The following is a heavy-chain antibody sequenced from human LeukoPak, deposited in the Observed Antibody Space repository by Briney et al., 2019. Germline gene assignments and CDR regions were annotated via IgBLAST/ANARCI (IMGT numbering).Heavy chain of an antibody. V-gene: IGHV4-4*02. CDR1: GGSISSTNW. Sequence: PSETLSLTCGVSGGSISSTNWWTWVRQPPGKGLEWIGEVHPDGRTNYKPSLQSRLTMSVDFSENHISLKLTSVTAADTAVYYCAREGGPYRPLDYSGQGTLVTVSS. CDR3: AREGGPYRPLDY. J-gene: IGHJ4*02. CDR2: VHPDGRT.